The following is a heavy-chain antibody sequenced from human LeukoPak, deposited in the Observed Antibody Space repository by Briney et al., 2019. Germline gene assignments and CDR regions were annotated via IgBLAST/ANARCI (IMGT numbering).Heavy chain of an antibody. CDR1: GGSFNSYV. J-gene: IGHJ3*02. Sequence: VASVKVSCTASGGSFNSYVITWVRQAPGQGLEWMGRIIPILNVANFAQKFQGRVTIELSSLRSEDTAVYYCTREGVYSPDGSGYHRDAFDIWGQGTVVTVSS. CDR3: TREGVYSPDGSGYHRDAFDI. CDR2: IIPILNVA. V-gene: IGHV1-69*04. D-gene: IGHD3-22*01.